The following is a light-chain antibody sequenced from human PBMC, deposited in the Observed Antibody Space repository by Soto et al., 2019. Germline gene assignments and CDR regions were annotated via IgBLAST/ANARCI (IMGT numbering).Light chain of an antibody. CDR2: QDS. CDR3: QTWASSIVV. V-gene: IGLV3-1*01. J-gene: IGLJ2*01. CDR1: KLGHKY. Sequence: SYELTQPPSVSVSPGQTASITCSGDKLGHKYVSWYQQKPCQSPILVIYQDSKRPSGIPERVSGSNSGSTATLTISETQAMDEADYYCQTWASSIVVFGGGTKLTVL.